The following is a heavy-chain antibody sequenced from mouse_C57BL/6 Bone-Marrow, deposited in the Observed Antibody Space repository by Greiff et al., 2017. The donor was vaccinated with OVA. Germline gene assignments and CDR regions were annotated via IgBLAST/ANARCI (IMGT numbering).Heavy chain of an antibody. Sequence: QVQLQQSGAELMKPGASVKLSCKATGYTFTGYWITWVKQRPGQGLEWIGDIYPGSGSTNYNEKFKSKATLTVDPSSSTAYMQLSSLTSEDSAVYYCARKGDYGSSPAWFAYWGQGTLVTVSA. V-gene: IGHV1-55*01. D-gene: IGHD1-1*01. J-gene: IGHJ3*01. CDR1: GYTFTGYW. CDR2: IYPGSGST. CDR3: ARKGDYGSSPAWFAY.